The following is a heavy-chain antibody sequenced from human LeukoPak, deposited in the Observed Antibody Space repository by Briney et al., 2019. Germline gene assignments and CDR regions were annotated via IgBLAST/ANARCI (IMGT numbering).Heavy chain of an antibody. Sequence: ASVKVSCKASGGTSSSYAISWVRQAPGQGLEWMGGIIPIFGTANYAQKFQGRVTITADESTSTAYMELSSLRSEDTAVYYCASKPDEGYCSSTSCYTAFDIWGQGTMVTVSS. V-gene: IGHV1-69*13. CDR1: GGTSSSYA. J-gene: IGHJ3*02. CDR2: IIPIFGTA. CDR3: ASKPDEGYCSSTSCYTAFDI. D-gene: IGHD2-2*02.